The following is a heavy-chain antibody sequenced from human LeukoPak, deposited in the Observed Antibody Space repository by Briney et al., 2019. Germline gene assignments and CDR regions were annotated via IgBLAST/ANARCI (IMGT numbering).Heavy chain of an antibody. CDR2: TANKVNSYTT. D-gene: IGHD2-8*01. Sequence: PGGSLRLSCVVSGFTFSDHYMDWVRQAPGKGLEWVGRTANKVNSYTTEYAASVKARFTTSRDDSKNSLCLQMNSLKTEDTAVYYCARAAYLHGMDVWGQGTTVTVSS. J-gene: IGHJ6*02. V-gene: IGHV3-72*01. CDR3: ARAAYLHGMDV. CDR1: GFTFSDHY.